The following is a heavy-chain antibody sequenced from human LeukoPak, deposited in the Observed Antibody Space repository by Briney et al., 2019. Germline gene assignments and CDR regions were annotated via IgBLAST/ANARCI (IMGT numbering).Heavy chain of an antibody. Sequence: GGSLRLFCAASGFPFSSYNMNWVRQAPGKGLEWVSYISGSGRTIDYADSVRGRFTISRDNAKDSLYLQMNSLRDEDTAVYYCARDRAWASDIWGQGTMVTVSS. CDR3: ARDRAWASDI. V-gene: IGHV3-48*02. CDR1: GFPFSSYN. D-gene: IGHD3-10*01. J-gene: IGHJ3*02. CDR2: ISGSGRTI.